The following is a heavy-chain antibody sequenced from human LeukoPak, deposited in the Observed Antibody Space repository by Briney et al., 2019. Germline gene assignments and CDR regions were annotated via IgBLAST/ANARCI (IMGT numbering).Heavy chain of an antibody. D-gene: IGHD2-2*01. J-gene: IGHJ4*02. CDR3: AKDFRDWSYATSPDY. V-gene: IGHV3-30*02. CDR2: IRYEGSKK. Sequence: PGGSLRLSCAASGFTFSSYGMHWVRQAPGKGLEGVAFIRYEGSKKYYADYVKGRFTIYRDNSKNTLYLQMNSLRAEDTAVYYCAKDFRDWSYATSPDYWGQGTLVTVSS. CDR1: GFTFSSYG.